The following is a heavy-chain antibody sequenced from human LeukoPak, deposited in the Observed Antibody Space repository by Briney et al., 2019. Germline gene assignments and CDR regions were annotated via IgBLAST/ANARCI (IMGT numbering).Heavy chain of an antibody. D-gene: IGHD5-12*01. J-gene: IGHJ4*02. CDR1: GFTFSSYG. CDR3: TTDPEGATTEIDY. CDR2: IKSKTDGGTT. V-gene: IGHV3-15*01. Sequence: GGTLRLSCAASGFTFSSYGMSWVRQAPGKGLEWVGRIKSKTDGGTTDYAAPVKGRFTISRDDSKNTLYLQMNSLKTEDTAVYYCTTDPEGATTEIDYWGQGTLVTVSS.